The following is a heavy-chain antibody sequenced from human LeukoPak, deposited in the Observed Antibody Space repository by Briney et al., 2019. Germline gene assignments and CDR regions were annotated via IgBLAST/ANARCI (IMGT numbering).Heavy chain of an antibody. CDR2: TKQDGSEQ. CDR1: GFPFSGYW. J-gene: IGHJ4*02. CDR3: SRSLEY. Sequence: GGSLRLSSAASGFPFSGYWMDWVRQAPGKGMEWVANTKQDGSEQYYADSVTGRFTISRDNAKNALYLQMNSLRAEDTAVYYCSRSLEYWGQGALVTVSS. V-gene: IGHV3-7*01.